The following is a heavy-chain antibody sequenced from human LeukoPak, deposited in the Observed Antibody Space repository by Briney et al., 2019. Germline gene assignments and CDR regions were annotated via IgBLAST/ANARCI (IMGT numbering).Heavy chain of an antibody. V-gene: IGHV1-46*01. D-gene: IGHD2-2*01. CDR2: INPSLGST. CDR3: ARDSAITYWYFDL. Sequence: ASVKVSCKASGYTFTSYYMHWVRQAPGQGLEWMGIINPSLGSTSYAQKFQGRVTMTRDMSTSTVYMELSSLRSEDTAVYYCARDSAITYWYFDLWGRGTLVTVSS. CDR1: GYTFTSYY. J-gene: IGHJ2*01.